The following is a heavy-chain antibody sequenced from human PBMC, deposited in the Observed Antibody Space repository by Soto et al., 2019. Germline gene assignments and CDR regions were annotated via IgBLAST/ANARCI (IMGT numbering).Heavy chain of an antibody. Sequence: SETLSLTCTVSGGSISSYYWSWIRQPPGKGLEWIGYIYYSGSTNYNPSLKSRVTISVDTSKNQFSLKLSSVTAADTAVYYCARTPFKYSYGSAYWGQGTLVTVSS. CDR3: ARTPFKYSYGSAY. J-gene: IGHJ4*02. V-gene: IGHV4-59*01. CDR2: IYYSGST. D-gene: IGHD5-18*01. CDR1: GGSISSYY.